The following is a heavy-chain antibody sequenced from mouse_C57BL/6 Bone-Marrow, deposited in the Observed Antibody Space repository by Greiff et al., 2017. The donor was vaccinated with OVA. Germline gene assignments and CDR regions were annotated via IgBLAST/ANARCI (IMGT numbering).Heavy chain of an antibody. Sequence: EVKLVESGGGLVKPGGSLKLSCAASGFTFSDYGMHWVRQAPGKGLEWVAYISSGSSTIYYADTVKGRFTISRDNAKNTLFLQMTSLSSEDTAMYYCARDYFAYWGQGTLVTVSA. D-gene: IGHD2-4*01. CDR3: ARDYFAY. CDR2: ISSGSSTI. CDR1: GFTFSDYG. J-gene: IGHJ3*01. V-gene: IGHV5-17*01.